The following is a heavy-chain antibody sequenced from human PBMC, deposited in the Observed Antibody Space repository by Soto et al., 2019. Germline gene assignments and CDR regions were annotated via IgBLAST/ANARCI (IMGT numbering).Heavy chain of an antibody. Sequence: QVQLVQSGPQMMKPGASVKVSCKASGYTFSTSSITWVRQAPGQGLECLGWISVSTGITRYALKIEGRVTLTADTASDTAYMELRSLRSGDTAVYFCARNTSGGFDAWGQGTLVTVSS. CDR2: ISVSTGIT. V-gene: IGHV1-18*01. CDR3: ARNTSGGFDA. J-gene: IGHJ5*02. CDR1: GYTFSTSS. D-gene: IGHD3-10*01.